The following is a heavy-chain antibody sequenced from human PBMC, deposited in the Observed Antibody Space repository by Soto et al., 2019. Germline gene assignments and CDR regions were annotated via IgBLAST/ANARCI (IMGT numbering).Heavy chain of an antibody. J-gene: IGHJ4*02. CDR1: GFTFSDYY. CDR2: ISGGAGTI. CDR3: ARNYYDSSGYRFYFDY. Sequence: GGSLRLSCAASGFTFSDYYMSWIRQAPGKGLEWVSYISGGAGTIYYADSVKGRFTISRDNAKNSLYLQMNSLRAEDTAVYYCARNYYDSSGYRFYFDYWGPGTLVTVSS. V-gene: IGHV3-11*01. D-gene: IGHD3-22*01.